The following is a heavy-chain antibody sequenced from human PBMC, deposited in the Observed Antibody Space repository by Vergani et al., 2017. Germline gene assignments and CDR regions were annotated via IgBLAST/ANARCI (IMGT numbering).Heavy chain of an antibody. D-gene: IGHD2-21*01. CDR3: ARSQGDYWYFDL. V-gene: IGHV4-38-2*01. J-gene: IGHJ2*01. CDR1: GYSISSGYY. CDR2: IYHSGST. Sequence: QVRLEESGPGLVKPSETLSLTCSVSGYSISSGYYWGWIRQPPGKGLEWIGSIYHSGSTNYNLSLESRVTISVDTSKNQFSLRLSSVTAADTAVYYCARSQGDYWYFDLWGPGSLVTVSS.